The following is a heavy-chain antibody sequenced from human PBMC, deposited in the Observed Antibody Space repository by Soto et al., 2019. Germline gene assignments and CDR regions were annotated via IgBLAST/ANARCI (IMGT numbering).Heavy chain of an antibody. D-gene: IGHD6-19*01. CDR1: GYIFTNYG. Sequence: ASVKVSCKTSGYIFTNYGISWVRQAPGQGLEWMGGIRAYSGNTEYAQKFQGRVTMTTHTSTTTAYMELRSLRSDDTAVYYCARDLSEEQWLAHLDYWGQGSLVTVSS. CDR2: IRAYSGNT. V-gene: IGHV1-18*01. J-gene: IGHJ4*01. CDR3: ARDLSEEQWLAHLDY.